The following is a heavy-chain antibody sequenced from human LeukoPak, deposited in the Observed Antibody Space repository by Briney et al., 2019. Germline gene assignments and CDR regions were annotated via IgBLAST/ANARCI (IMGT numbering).Heavy chain of an antibody. Sequence: GASVKVSCKASGYTFTDYGIDWVRQAPGQGLEWMGWIGTYNGNTHYAQKLQGRVTMTTDTSTSTAYMELRSLRSDDTAVYYCARDQWIVGATTFDYWGQGTLVTVSS. V-gene: IGHV1-18*01. CDR3: ARDQWIVGATTFDY. J-gene: IGHJ4*02. CDR2: IGTYNGNT. CDR1: GYTFTDYG. D-gene: IGHD1-26*01.